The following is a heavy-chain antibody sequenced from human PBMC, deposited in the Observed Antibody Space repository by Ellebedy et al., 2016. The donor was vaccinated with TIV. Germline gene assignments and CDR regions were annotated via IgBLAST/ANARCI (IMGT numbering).Heavy chain of an antibody. CDR3: SKERATGSYSTDVCDI. Sequence: PGGSLRLSCAASGFTFNNYAMTWVRQAPGKGLEWISTIGVKTYYADSVKARFTISRDNSRNKVYLQLNSLTAEDTAVYYCSKERATGSYSTDVCDIWGQGTMVTVSS. D-gene: IGHD1-26*01. V-gene: IGHV3-23*01. CDR1: GFTFNNYA. CDR2: IGVKT. J-gene: IGHJ3*02.